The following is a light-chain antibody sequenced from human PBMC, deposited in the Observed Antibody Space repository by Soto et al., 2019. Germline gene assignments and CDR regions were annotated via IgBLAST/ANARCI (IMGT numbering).Light chain of an antibody. Sequence: DIQMTQSPSSLSASVGDRVTITCRASQSVRSYLNWYQQKPGKAPKVLMYGASTLQSGVPSRFSGSGSGKDFNSTISNLPTEEFSTYLIPPSFHNPYPFCQGTKLEIK. CDR1: QSVRSY. J-gene: IGKJ2*01. V-gene: IGKV1-39*01. CDR2: GAS. CDR3: PPSFHNPYP.